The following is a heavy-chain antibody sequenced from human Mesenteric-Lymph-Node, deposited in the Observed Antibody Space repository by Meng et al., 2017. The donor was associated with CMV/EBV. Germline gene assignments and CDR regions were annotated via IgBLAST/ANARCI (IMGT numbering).Heavy chain of an antibody. CDR1: SFA. CDR3: ARGGTSYDILTGSPAPNWLDP. V-gene: IGHV1-69*01. Sequence: SFAIGCVRQAPGQGLKWMGGIIPIYGTVKSAQEFQGRVTITADESTSTAYMELSSLRSEDTAVYYCARGGTSYDILTGSPAPNWLDPWGQGTLVTVSS. J-gene: IGHJ5*02. D-gene: IGHD3-9*01. CDR2: IIPIYGTV.